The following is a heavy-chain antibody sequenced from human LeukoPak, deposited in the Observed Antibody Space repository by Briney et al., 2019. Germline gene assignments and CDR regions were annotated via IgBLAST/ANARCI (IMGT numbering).Heavy chain of an antibody. Sequence: ASVKVXCKASGYTFTSYDINWVRQATGQGLEWMGWMNPNSGNAGYAQKFQGRVTMTRNTSISTAYMELSSLRSEDTAVYYCARGSTVGATPTRYWGQGTLVTVSS. CDR3: ARGSTVGATPTRY. D-gene: IGHD1-26*01. CDR1: GYTFTSYD. V-gene: IGHV1-8*01. J-gene: IGHJ4*02. CDR2: MNPNSGNA.